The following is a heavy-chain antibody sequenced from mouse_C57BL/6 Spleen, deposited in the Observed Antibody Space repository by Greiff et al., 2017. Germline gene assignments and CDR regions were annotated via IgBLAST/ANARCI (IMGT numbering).Heavy chain of an antibody. CDR3: ARWGMITYFDY. V-gene: IGHV1-54*01. J-gene: IGHJ2*01. Sequence: QVQLQQSGAELVRPGTSVKVSCKASGYAFTNYLIEWVKQRPGQGLEWIGVINPGSGGTNYNEKFKGKATLTADKSSSTAYMQISSLTSEDSAVYFCARWGMITYFDYWGQGTTLTVSS. D-gene: IGHD2-4*01. CDR2: INPGSGGT. CDR1: GYAFTNYL.